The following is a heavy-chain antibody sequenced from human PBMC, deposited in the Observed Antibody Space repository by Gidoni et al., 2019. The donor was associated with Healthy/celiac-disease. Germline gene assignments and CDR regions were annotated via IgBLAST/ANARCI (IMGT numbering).Heavy chain of an antibody. Sequence: QVQLVESGGGVVQPGRSLRLSCAASGFTFSSYGMHWVRQAPGKGLEWVAVIWDDGSNKYDADSVKGRLTISRDNSKNTLYLKMNSRRAEDTAVYYCARDLTMVRGEPDYWGQGTLVTVSS. CDR1: GFTFSSYG. V-gene: IGHV3-33*01. CDR3: ARDLTMVRGEPDY. J-gene: IGHJ4*02. D-gene: IGHD3-10*01. CDR2: IWDDGSNK.